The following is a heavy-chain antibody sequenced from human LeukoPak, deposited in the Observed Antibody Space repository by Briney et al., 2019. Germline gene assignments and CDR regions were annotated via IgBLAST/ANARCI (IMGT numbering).Heavy chain of an antibody. Sequence: SETLSLTCAVYGGSFSGYYWSWIRQPPGKGLEWIGEINHSGSTNYNPSLKSRVTISVDTSKNQSSLQLSSGTAADTAVYYCARDCSTSSFWSGYCIDYWGEGTLVTVSS. CDR2: INHSGST. D-gene: IGHD3-3*01. CDR3: ARDCSTSSFWSGYCIDY. V-gene: IGHV4-34*01. J-gene: IGHJ4*02. CDR1: GGSFSGYY.